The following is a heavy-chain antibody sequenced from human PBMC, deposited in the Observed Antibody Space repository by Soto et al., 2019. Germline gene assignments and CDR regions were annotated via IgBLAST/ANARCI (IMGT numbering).Heavy chain of an antibody. CDR2: IFSNDEK. V-gene: IGHV2-26*01. CDR3: ARVSGSWYFDY. Sequence: QVTLKESGPVLVKPTETLTLTCTVSGFSLSNARMGVSWIRQPPGKALEWLAHIFSNDEKSYSTSLKSRITISEYTSKRPVVLTMNSSDPVDAATYYCARVSGSWYFDYWGQGTLVTVSS. J-gene: IGHJ4*02. CDR1: GFSLSNARMG. D-gene: IGHD6-13*01.